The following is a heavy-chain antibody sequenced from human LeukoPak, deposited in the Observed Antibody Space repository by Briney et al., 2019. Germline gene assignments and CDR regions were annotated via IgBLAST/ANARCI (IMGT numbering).Heavy chain of an antibody. J-gene: IGHJ6*03. V-gene: IGHV4-30-2*01. CDR3: ARARGVPLPGGIIDYYYMDV. CDR2: IYHSGST. Sequence: PSETLSLTCTVSGGSISSGGYYWSWIRQPPGKGLEWIGYIYHSGSTYYNPSLKSRVTISIDTSKNQFSLKLTSVTAADTAVYYCARARGVPLPGGIIDYYYMDVWGKGTTVTVSS. CDR1: GGSISSGGYY. D-gene: IGHD2-2*01.